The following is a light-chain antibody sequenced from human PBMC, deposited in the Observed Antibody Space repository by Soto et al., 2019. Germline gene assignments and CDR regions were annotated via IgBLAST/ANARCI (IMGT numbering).Light chain of an antibody. J-gene: IGKJ1*01. CDR3: LQDINYPWT. V-gene: IGKV1-5*03. CDR2: KAS. Sequence: DIQMTQSPSFVSASVGDRVTISCRASQSISSWLAWYQQKPGKAPKLLIYKASSLQSGVPPRFSGSGSGTDFTLAISSLQPEDYATYYCLQDINYPWTFGQGTKVDIK. CDR1: QSISSW.